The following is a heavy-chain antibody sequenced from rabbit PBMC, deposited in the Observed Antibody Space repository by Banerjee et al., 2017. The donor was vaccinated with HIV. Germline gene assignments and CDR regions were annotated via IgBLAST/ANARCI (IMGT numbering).Heavy chain of an antibody. J-gene: IGHJ6*01. CDR2: IDTNSGST. V-gene: IGHV1S45*01. CDR3: ARSIYANGAGYAYARGMDL. D-gene: IGHD6-1*01. CDR1: GFSFSSDYD. Sequence: QEQLVESGGDLVKPGASLTLTCTASGFSFSSDYDMWWVRQAPGKGLEWIACIDTNSGSTYYASWAKGRFTISKTSSTTVTLQMTSLTDADTATYFCARSIYANGAGYAYARGMDLWGPGTLVTVS.